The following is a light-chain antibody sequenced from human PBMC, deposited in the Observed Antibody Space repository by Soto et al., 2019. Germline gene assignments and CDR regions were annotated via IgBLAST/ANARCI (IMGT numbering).Light chain of an antibody. J-gene: IGKJ5*01. CDR2: KVS. CDR1: QSLVHSDGIAY. Sequence: VMTQPPLSLPVTLGQPASISFRSNQSLVHSDGIAYFSWFQQRPGRSPRRLIYKVSNRDSGVPARFSGSEPSTDFALKISWVDAEYVGLYFYKQGRHWPITFARGTQLEIK. CDR3: KQGRHWPIT. V-gene: IGKV2-30*02.